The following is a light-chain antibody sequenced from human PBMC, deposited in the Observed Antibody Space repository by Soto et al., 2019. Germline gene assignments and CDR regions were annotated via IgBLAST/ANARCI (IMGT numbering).Light chain of an antibody. V-gene: IGKV3-20*01. CDR2: GAY. CDR1: QSVSSR. Sequence: EIVLTQSRGTLSLSPGERATLSCRASQSVSSRLAWYQQRPGQAPRLIISGAYSRATGIPDRFSGSGSGTDFTLTISRLEPEDFALYYCQHYTHNSPITFGQGTRLEIK. J-gene: IGKJ5*01. CDR3: QHYTHNSPIT.